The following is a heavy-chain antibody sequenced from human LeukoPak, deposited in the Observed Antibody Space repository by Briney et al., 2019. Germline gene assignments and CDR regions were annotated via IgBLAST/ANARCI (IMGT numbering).Heavy chain of an antibody. CDR2: IIRIFGTA. J-gene: IGHJ5*02. V-gene: IGHV1-69*13. CDR3: ARDQMRGGTVVVPAAIRGWFDP. D-gene: IGHD2-2*02. CDR1: GGTFSSYA. Sequence: GASVKVSCKXSGGTFSSYAISWVRQTPGQGLEWMGGIIRIFGTANYSQKFQGRVTITADESTSTAYMELSSLRSEDTAVYYCARDQMRGGTVVVPAAIRGWFDPWGQGTLVTVSS.